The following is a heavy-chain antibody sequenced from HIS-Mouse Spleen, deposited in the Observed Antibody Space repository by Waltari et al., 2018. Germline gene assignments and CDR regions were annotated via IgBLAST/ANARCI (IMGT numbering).Heavy chain of an antibody. CDR2: FVPEEGET. CDR3: ATHQEYSSSWINWFDP. Sequence: QVQLVQSGAEVKKPGASVKVSCKVSGYTLTELSMHWVRQAPGKGLEWLGRFVPEEGETIYAQKFQGRVTMTEETSTDTAYMELSSLRSEETAVYYCATHQEYSSSWINWFDPWGQGTLVTVSS. CDR1: GYTLTELS. J-gene: IGHJ5*02. D-gene: IGHD6-13*01. V-gene: IGHV1-24*01.